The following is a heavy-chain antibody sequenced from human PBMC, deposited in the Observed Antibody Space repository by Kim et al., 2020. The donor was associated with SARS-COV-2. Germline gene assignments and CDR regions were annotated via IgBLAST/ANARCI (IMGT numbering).Heavy chain of an antibody. CDR2: VFDSETT. CDR1: GGSMNHFH. Sequence: SETLSLTCTVSGGSMNHFHWTWIRQSPGRGLEWIGYVFDSETTNYNPSLQSRVSMSIDMSKNQVSLNLRSVTAADTAVYYCARGRDGYNYDFDYWGKGILVTVSS. V-gene: IGHV4-59*13. CDR3: ARGRDGYNYDFDY. J-gene: IGHJ4*02. D-gene: IGHD2-21*01.